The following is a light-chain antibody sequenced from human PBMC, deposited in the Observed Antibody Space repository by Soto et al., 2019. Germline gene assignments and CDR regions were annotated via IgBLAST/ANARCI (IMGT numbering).Light chain of an antibody. CDR2: NHS. CDR3: AAWYDSLNGWV. V-gene: IGLV1-44*01. CDR1: RSNIGSNT. Sequence: QSALTQTPSASGTPGQRVTISCSGSRSNIGSNTVNWYQQLPETAPKLLIYNHSQRPSGVPDRFSGSKSGASASLAISGRQSEDEADYYWAAWYDSLNGWVFGGGTKLTVL. J-gene: IGLJ3*02.